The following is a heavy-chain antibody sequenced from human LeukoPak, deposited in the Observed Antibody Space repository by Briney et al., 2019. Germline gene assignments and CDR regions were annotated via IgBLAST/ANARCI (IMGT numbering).Heavy chain of an antibody. V-gene: IGHV4-59*01. D-gene: IGHD2-21*02. J-gene: IGHJ5*02. Sequence: SETLSLTCTVSGGSISSYYWSWIRQPPGKGLEWIGYIYYSGSTNYNPSLKSRVTISVDTSKNQFSLKLSSVTAADTAVYYCARENLAYCGGDCSNWFDPWGQGTLDTVSS. CDR2: IYYSGST. CDR3: ARENLAYCGGDCSNWFDP. CDR1: GGSISSYY.